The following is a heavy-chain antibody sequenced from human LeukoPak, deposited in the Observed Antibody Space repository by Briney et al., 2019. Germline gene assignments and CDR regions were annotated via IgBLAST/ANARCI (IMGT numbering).Heavy chain of an antibody. Sequence: GASVKVSCKASGGTFSSYAISWVRQAPGRGLEWMGGIIPIFGTANYAQKFQGRVTITADESTSTAYMELSSLRSEDTAVYYCAIWFGEFLYYFDYWGQGTLVTVSS. CDR3: AIWFGEFLYYFDY. J-gene: IGHJ4*02. CDR2: IIPIFGTA. CDR1: GGTFSSYA. V-gene: IGHV1-69*13. D-gene: IGHD3-10*01.